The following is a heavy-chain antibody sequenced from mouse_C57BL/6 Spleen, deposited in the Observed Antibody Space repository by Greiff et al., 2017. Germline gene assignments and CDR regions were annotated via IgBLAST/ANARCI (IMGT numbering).Heavy chain of an antibody. V-gene: IGHV5-15*01. D-gene: IGHD1-1*02. Sequence: EVQRVESGGGLVQPGGSVKLSCAASGYTFSDYGMAWVRQAPRKGPEWVAFISNLAYSIYYANTVTGRFTISREKAKNTLYLEMSSLRSEDTAIYDCAGHGWVYLVCCGKGTTLTVSS. CDR1: GYTFSDYG. J-gene: IGHJ2*01. CDR2: ISNLAYSI. CDR3: AGHGWVYLVC.